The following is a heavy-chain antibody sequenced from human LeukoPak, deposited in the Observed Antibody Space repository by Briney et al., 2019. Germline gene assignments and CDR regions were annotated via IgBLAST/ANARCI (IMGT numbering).Heavy chain of an antibody. D-gene: IGHD2-15*01. CDR1: GFTFSIYG. CDR2: IRYDGSNK. Sequence: PVGSLRLSCAASGFTFSIYGMHSVRQAPGEGLGWGSFIRYDGSNKYYADSVKGRFTISRDNSKNTLYLQMNSLRAEDTAVYFCAKVIGGSSAWYARGFDYWGQGTLVTVSS. V-gene: IGHV3-30*02. J-gene: IGHJ4*02. CDR3: AKVIGGSSAWYARGFDY.